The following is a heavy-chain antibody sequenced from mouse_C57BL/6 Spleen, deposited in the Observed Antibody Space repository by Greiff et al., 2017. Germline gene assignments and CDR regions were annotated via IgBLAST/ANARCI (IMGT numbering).Heavy chain of an antibody. D-gene: IGHD2-3*01. V-gene: IGHV1-55*01. Sequence: VQLQQSGAELVKPGASVKMSCKASGYTFTSYWITWVKQRPGQGLEWIGDIYPGSGSTNYNEKFKSKATLTVDTSSSTAYMQLSSLTSEDSAVYYCARSSGNGYFLFAYWGQGTLVTVSA. CDR2: IYPGSGST. J-gene: IGHJ3*01. CDR3: ARSSGNGYFLFAY. CDR1: GYTFTSYW.